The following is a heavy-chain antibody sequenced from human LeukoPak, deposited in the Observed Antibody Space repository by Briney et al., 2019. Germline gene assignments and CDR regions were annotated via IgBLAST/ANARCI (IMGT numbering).Heavy chain of an antibody. CDR3: ARGYLVVVAAHWFDP. J-gene: IGHJ5*02. CDR2: IYYSGST. Sequence: SETLSLTCTVSGGSISSYYWGWIRQPPGKGLEWIGSIYYSGSTYYNPSLKSRVTISVDTSRNQFSLKVNSVTAADTAVYYCARGYLVVVAAHWFDPWGQGTLVTASS. D-gene: IGHD2-15*01. CDR1: GGSISSYY. V-gene: IGHV4-39*07.